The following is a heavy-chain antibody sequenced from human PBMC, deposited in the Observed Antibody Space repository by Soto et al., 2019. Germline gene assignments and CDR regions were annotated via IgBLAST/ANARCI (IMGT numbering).Heavy chain of an antibody. CDR2: IYSGGST. V-gene: IGHV3-53*02. D-gene: IGHD6-25*01. CDR1: GFTVSSNY. Sequence: EVQLVETGGGLIQPGGSLRLSCAASGFTVSSNYMSWVRQAPGKGLEWVSVIYSGGSTYYADSVKGRFTISRDNSKNTLYLQMNSLRAEDTAVYYCARVQDYSSGGIDVWGQGTTVTVSS. J-gene: IGHJ6*02. CDR3: ARVQDYSSGGIDV.